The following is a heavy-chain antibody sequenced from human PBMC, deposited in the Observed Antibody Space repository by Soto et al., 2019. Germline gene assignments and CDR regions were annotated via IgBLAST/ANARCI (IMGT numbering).Heavy chain of an antibody. J-gene: IGHJ5*02. CDR3: ARGRLYNFFGP. V-gene: IGHV1-3*01. CDR2: INSDNGNT. Sequence: VSVKVSCKASGLTFITHAIHWVRQAPGQRLEWMGWINSDNGNTRYSQKFQGRVTITRDTSASTAYMELSSLRSEDTAVYYCARGRLYNFFGPWGQGTQVTVSS. CDR1: GLTFITHA.